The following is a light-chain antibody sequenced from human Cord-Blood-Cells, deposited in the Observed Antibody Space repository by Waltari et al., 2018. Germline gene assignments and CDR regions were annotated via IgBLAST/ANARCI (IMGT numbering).Light chain of an antibody. V-gene: IGKV3-11*01. J-gene: IGKJ5*01. CDR3: QQRSNWPPIT. CDR1: QSVSSY. Sequence: EIVLTQSPATLSLSPGERATLSCRASQSVSSYLACYQQKPGQAPRLLIYDASNRATGIPARFSGSWSGTDFTLPISSLAPEDFAVYYCQQRSNWPPITFGQGTRLEIK. CDR2: DAS.